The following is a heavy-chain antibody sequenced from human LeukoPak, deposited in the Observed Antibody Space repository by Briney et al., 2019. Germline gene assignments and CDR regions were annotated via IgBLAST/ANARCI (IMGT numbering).Heavy chain of an antibody. CDR2: IIPIFGTA. CDR1: GGTFSSYA. J-gene: IGHJ1*01. D-gene: IGHD3-22*01. V-gene: IGHV1-69*13. CDR3: ARDVHSRYYYDSSGYYPEYFQH. Sequence: SVKVSCKASGGTFSSYAISWVRQAPGQGLEWVGGIIPIFGTANYAQKFQGRVTITADESTSTAYMELSSLRSEDTAVYYCARDVHSRYYYDSSGYYPEYFQHWGQGTLVTVSS.